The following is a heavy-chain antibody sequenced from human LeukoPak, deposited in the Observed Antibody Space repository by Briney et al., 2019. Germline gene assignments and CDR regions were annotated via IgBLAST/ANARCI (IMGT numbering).Heavy chain of an antibody. CDR2: IRSKAYGGTT. D-gene: IGHD3-3*01. CDR1: GFTFGDYA. J-gene: IGHJ4*02. CDR3: STSYYDFWSAY. Sequence: GGSLRLSCTASGFTFGDYAMTWVRQAPGKGLEWVGFIRSKAYGGTTEYAASVKGRFTISRDDSKSIAYLQMNSLKIEDTAVYYCSTSYYDFWSAYWGQGTLVTVSS. V-gene: IGHV3-49*04.